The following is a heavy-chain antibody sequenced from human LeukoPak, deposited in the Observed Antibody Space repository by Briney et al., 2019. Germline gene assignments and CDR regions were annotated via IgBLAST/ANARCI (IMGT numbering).Heavy chain of an antibody. V-gene: IGHV4-59*08. D-gene: IGHD2-2*01. Sequence: SETLSLTCAVYGGSFSGYYWSWIRQPPGKGLEWIGYIYYSGSTNYNPSLKSRVTISVDTSKNQFSLKLSSVTAADTAVYYCARSRVGVPAAPYYFDYWGQGTLVTVSS. CDR2: IYYSGST. CDR1: GGSFSGYY. J-gene: IGHJ4*02. CDR3: ARSRVGVPAAPYYFDY.